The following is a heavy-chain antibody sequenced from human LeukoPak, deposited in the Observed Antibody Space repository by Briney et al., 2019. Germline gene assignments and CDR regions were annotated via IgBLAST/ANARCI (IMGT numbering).Heavy chain of an antibody. Sequence: GSLRLSCAASGFTFSSYAMSWVRQAPGKGLEWVSAISGSGGSTYYADSVKGRFTISRDNSKNTLYLQMNSLRAEDTAVYYCAKDGFGWSCGSGSYSAYWGQGTRVTVPS. CDR1: GFTFSSYA. D-gene: IGHD3-10*01. V-gene: IGHV3-23*01. CDR2: ISGSGGST. CDR3: AKDGFGWSCGSGSYSAY. J-gene: IGHJ4*02.